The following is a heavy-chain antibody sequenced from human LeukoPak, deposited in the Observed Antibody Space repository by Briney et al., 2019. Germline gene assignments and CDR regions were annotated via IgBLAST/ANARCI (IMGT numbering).Heavy chain of an antibody. CDR1: GGSFSGYY. J-gene: IGHJ4*02. Sequence: PSETLSLTCAVYGGSFSGYYWSWIRQPPGKGLEWIREINHSGSTNYNPSLKSRVTISVDTSKNQFSLKLSSVTAADTAVYYCARTTMYSRRIDYWGQGTLVTVSS. CDR2: INHSGST. D-gene: IGHD6-13*01. V-gene: IGHV4-34*01. CDR3: ARTTMYSRRIDY.